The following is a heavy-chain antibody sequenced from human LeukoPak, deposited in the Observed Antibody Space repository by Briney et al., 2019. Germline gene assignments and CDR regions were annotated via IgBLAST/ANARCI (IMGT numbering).Heavy chain of an antibody. Sequence: GGSLRLSCAASGVTFSSYAMSWVRQAPGKGLEWVSAISGSGGSTYYADSVKGWFTISRDNSKNTLYLQMNSLRAEDTAVYYCAKDRSLGQLLSHFDYWGQGTLVTVSS. J-gene: IGHJ4*02. CDR1: GVTFSSYA. V-gene: IGHV3-23*01. CDR3: AKDRSLGQLLSHFDY. D-gene: IGHD2-2*01. CDR2: ISGSGGST.